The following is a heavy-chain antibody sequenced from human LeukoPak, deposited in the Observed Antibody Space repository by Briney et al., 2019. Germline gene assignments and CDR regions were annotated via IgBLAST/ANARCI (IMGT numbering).Heavy chain of an antibody. V-gene: IGHV3-23*01. CDR3: AKVYDTSGYYFFFDY. CDR2: IRVRSDST. CDR1: GFIFSSHG. Sequence: GGSLRLSCAASGFIFSSHGMNWVRQAPGKGLEWVSSIRVRSDSTHYADSVQGRFTISRDDSKNTLYLQMNSLRAEDTAVYYCAKVYDTSGYYFFFDYWGQGTLVTVSS. J-gene: IGHJ4*02. D-gene: IGHD3-22*01.